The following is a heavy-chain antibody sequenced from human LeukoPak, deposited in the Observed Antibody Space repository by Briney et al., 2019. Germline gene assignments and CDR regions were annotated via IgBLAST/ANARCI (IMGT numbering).Heavy chain of an antibody. CDR3: ARGHGSGSTIWFDP. Sequence: ASVKVSCKASEYTFTSYSLHWLRQAPGQGLQWMGMIHPTAGSANYAQKFQGRVTMTRDMSTSTVYMELSSLRSDDTAVFYCARGHGSGSTIWFDPWGQGTLVTVSS. J-gene: IGHJ5*02. CDR1: EYTFTSYS. CDR2: IHPTAGSA. D-gene: IGHD3-10*01. V-gene: IGHV1-46*01.